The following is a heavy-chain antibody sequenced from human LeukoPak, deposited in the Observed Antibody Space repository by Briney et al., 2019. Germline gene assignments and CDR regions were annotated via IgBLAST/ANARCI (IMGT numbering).Heavy chain of an antibody. D-gene: IGHD2-15*01. Sequence: PSETLSLTCTVSGGSISSYYWSWIRQPPGKGLEWIGYIYYSGSTNYNPSLKSRVTISVDTSKNQFSLKLSSVTAADTAVYYCAREARYCSGGSCFSSPFFDYWGQGTLVTVSS. J-gene: IGHJ4*02. CDR1: GGSISSYY. CDR2: IYYSGST. V-gene: IGHV4-59*01. CDR3: AREARYCSGGSCFSSPFFDY.